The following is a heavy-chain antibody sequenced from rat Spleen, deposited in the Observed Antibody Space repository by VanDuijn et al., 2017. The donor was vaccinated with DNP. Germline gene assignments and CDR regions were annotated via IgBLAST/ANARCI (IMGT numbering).Heavy chain of an antibody. CDR1: GFTFSNYD. Sequence: EVQLVESGGGLVQPGRSLKLSCAASGFTFSNYDMAWVRQAPTKGLEWVASISYDGGSTYYRDSVKGRFTISRDNAKSTLYLQMDSLRSEDTATYYCARSDSYGFPYWGQGTLVTVSS. V-gene: IGHV5S23*01. J-gene: IGHJ3*01. D-gene: IGHD1-2*01. CDR2: ISYDGGST. CDR3: ARSDSYGFPY.